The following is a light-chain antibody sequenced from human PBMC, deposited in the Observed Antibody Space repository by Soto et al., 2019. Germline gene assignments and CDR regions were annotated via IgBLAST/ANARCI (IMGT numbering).Light chain of an antibody. CDR1: QSVSSN. CDR2: GAS. V-gene: IGKV3-15*01. Sequence: ELVLTQSPATLSVSPGERATLSCRASQSVSSNLAWYQQKPGQAPSLLIYGASTRATGVPARFSGSGSGTEFTLTISSLQPDDFATYYCQHYNSYSEAFGQGTKVDI. CDR3: QHYNSYSEA. J-gene: IGKJ1*01.